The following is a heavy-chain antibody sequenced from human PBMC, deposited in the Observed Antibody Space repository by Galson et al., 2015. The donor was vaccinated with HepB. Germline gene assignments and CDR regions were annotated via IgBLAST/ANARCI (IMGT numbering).Heavy chain of an antibody. CDR3: ARVGDSYGSIFDY. D-gene: IGHD5-18*01. J-gene: IGHJ4*02. CDR1: GGSINSGGYY. CDR2: SYYSGST. V-gene: IGHV4-31*03. Sequence: TLPLTCTFAGGSINSGGYYWSWIRQHPGKGLEWIGYSYYSGSTYYNPSLKSRVTISVDTSKNQFSLKLSSVTAADTAVYDCARVGDSYGSIFDYWGQGTLVTVSS.